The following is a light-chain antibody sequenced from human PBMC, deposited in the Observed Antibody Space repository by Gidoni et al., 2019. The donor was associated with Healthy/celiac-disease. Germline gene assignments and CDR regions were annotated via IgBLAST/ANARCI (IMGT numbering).Light chain of an antibody. CDR1: QSVSSN. J-gene: IGKJ1*01. CDR3: QQYNNWPTWT. V-gene: IGKV3-15*01. CDR2: GSS. Sequence: EIVMTQSPATLSVSPGERATLSCRASQSVSSNLAWYQQKPGQAPRLLLSGSSARATGIPARFSGSGSGTEFTLTISSLQSEDFAVYYCQQYNNWPTWTFGQXTKVEIK.